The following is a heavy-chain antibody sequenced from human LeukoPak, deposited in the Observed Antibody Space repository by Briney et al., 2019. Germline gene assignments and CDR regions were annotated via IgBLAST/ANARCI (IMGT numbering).Heavy chain of an antibody. J-gene: IGHJ3*02. Sequence: LPGGSLRLSCAASGFTFSSYGIHWVRQAPGKGLEWVAVISYDGSNKYYADSVKGRFTISRDNSKNTMYLQMNSLRTEDTAVYSCVKPRFGSGSGNGFDMWGQGTLVTVSS. CDR2: ISYDGSNK. CDR1: GFTFSSYG. V-gene: IGHV3-30*18. CDR3: VKPRFGSGSGNGFDM. D-gene: IGHD3-10*01.